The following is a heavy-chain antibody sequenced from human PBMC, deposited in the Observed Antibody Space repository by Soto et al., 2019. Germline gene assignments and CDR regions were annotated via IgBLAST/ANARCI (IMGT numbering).Heavy chain of an antibody. Sequence: EVQLLESGGDLVQPGGSLRLSCAASGLTFSSSSMSWVRQAPGKGLEWVSGFSSSGGGTYYADSVKGRFSFSRDTSKNTLYLQMNNLRADDTAIYFCVHEGPTETKRPFDYWGQGTLVTVSS. CDR3: VHEGPTETKRPFDY. CDR1: GLTFSSSS. D-gene: IGHD4-17*01. J-gene: IGHJ4*02. CDR2: FSSSGGGT. V-gene: IGHV3-23*01.